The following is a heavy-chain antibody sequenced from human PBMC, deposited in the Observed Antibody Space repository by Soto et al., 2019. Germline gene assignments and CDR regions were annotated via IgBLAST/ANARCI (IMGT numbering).Heavy chain of an antibody. D-gene: IGHD2-21*02. V-gene: IGHV1-69*12. CDR3: ASPYLGCGGDCYFSYYYGMDV. CDR2: IIPIFGTA. Sequence: QVQLVQSGAEVKKPGSSVKVSCKASGGTFSSYAISWVRQAPGQGLEWMGGIIPIFGTANYAQKFQGRVTITAEASTSTAYMELSSLRSEDTAVYYCASPYLGCGGDCYFSYYYGMDVWGQGTTVTVSS. J-gene: IGHJ6*02. CDR1: GGTFSSYA.